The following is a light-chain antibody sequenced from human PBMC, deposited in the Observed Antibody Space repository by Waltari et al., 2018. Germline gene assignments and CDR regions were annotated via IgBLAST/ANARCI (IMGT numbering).Light chain of an antibody. CDR3: QKYNFAPWT. CDR1: QDIGNS. J-gene: IGKJ1*01. V-gene: IGKV1-27*01. CDR2: AAS. Sequence: DIQMTQSPSSLSASVGDRVTIACRASQDIGNSLAWYKQKQGTIPKLLIYAASSLQGGVPSRFSGSRSGTDFTLTITSLQPEDVGTYYCQKYNFAPWTFGQGTKVEI.